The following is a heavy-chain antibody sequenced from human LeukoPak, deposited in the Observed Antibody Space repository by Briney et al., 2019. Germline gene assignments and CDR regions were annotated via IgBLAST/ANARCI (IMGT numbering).Heavy chain of an antibody. CDR1: GYTFTSYG. Sequence: ASVKVSCKASGYTFTSYGISWVRQAPGQGLEWMGWISAYNGNTNYAQKLQGRVTMTTDTSTSTDYMELRSLRSDDTGVYYCARDWLDYYDSSGYPLDDFDIWGEGTMVTVSS. CDR3: ARDWLDYYDSSGYPLDDFDI. CDR2: ISAYNGNT. V-gene: IGHV1-18*01. D-gene: IGHD3-22*01. J-gene: IGHJ3*02.